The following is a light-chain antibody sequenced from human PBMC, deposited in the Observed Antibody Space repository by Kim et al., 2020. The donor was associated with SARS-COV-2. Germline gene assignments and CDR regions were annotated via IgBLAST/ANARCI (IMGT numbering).Light chain of an antibody. J-gene: IGLJ2*01. V-gene: IGLV1-44*01. CDR1: FSNVGRNT. Sequence: QSVLTQPPSASGAPGQRVTISCSGSFSNVGRNTVNWWQQFPGTAPKLLIFGYNQRPSGVPARFSDSKSGTSASLAISGLQSEDEADYYCAAWDDNLNGVGFGGGTQLTVL. CDR3: AAWDDNLNGVG. CDR2: GYN.